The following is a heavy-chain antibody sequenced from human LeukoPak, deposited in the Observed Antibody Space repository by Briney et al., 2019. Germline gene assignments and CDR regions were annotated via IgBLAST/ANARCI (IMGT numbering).Heavy chain of an antibody. J-gene: IGHJ6*03. CDR2: IHPNSGGT. Sequence: ASVKVSCKASGYTFTGYYMHWVRHAPGQGLEWMGWIHPNSGGTNYAQKFQGRVTITRNTSISTAYMELSSLRSEDTAVYYCARGGGYCSGGSCYSILLYRYMDVWGKGTTVTVSS. D-gene: IGHD2-15*01. CDR1: GYTFTGYY. V-gene: IGHV1-2*02. CDR3: ARGGGYCSGGSCYSILLYRYMDV.